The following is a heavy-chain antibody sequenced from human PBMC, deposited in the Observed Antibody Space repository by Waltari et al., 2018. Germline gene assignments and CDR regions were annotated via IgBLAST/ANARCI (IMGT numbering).Heavy chain of an antibody. CDR3: ATAVTEYFDY. CDR1: GYTSTSYA. J-gene: IGHJ4*02. CDR2: SNAGNGNT. V-gene: IGHV1-3*01. Sequence: QVQLVQSGAEVKKPGASVKVSCKASGYTSTSYAMHWVRQAPGKRLEWMGWSNAGNGNTKYSQKFQGRVTITRDTSASTAYMELSSLRSEDTAVYYCATAVTEYFDYWGQGTLVTVSS. D-gene: IGHD4-4*01.